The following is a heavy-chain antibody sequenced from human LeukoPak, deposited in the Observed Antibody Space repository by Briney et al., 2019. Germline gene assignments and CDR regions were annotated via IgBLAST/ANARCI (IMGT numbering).Heavy chain of an antibody. CDR3: ARRSCSSTSCYFDY. CDR2: IYSGGST. CDR1: GFSVSTDH. Sequence: GGSLRLSCAASGFSVSTDHMSWVRQAPGKGLEWVSVIYSGGSTYYADSVKGRFTISRDNSKNTLYLQMNSLRAEDTAVYYCARRSCSSTSCYFDYWGQGTLVTVSS. J-gene: IGHJ4*02. D-gene: IGHD2-2*01. V-gene: IGHV3-53*01.